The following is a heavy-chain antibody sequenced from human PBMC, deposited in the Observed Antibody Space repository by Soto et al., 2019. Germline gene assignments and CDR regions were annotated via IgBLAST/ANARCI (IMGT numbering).Heavy chain of an antibody. Sequence: PGGSLRLSCAASGFTFSSYGMHWVRQAPGKGLEWVAVIWYDGSNKYYADSVKGRFTISRDNSKNTLYLQMNSLRAEDTAVYYCARGVAVAGTFDYYYYMDVWGKGTTVTVSS. CDR1: GFTFSSYG. V-gene: IGHV3-33*01. CDR2: IWYDGSNK. J-gene: IGHJ6*03. D-gene: IGHD6-19*01. CDR3: ARGVAVAGTFDYYYYMDV.